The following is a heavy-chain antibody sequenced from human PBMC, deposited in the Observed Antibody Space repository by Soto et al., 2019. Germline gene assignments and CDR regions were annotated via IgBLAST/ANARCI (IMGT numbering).Heavy chain of an antibody. Sequence: LSLTCTVYGGSFSGYYWSWIRQPPGKGLEWIGEINHSGSTNYNPSLKSRVTISVDTSENQFSLKLSSVTAADTAVYYCALDSGYDLSYFDYWGQGTLVTVSS. CDR1: GGSFSGYY. CDR3: ALDSGYDLSYFDY. J-gene: IGHJ4*02. D-gene: IGHD5-12*01. CDR2: INHSGST. V-gene: IGHV4-34*01.